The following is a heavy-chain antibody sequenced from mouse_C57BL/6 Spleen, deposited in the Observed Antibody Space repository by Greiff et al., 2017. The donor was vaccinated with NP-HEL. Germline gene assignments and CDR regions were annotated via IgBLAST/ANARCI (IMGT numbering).Heavy chain of an antibody. V-gene: IGHV1-42*01. Sequence: EVQRVESGPELVKPGASVKISCKASGYSFTGYYMNWVKQSPEKSLEWIGEINPSTGGTTYNQKFKAKATLTVDKSSSTAYMQLKSLTSEDSAVYYCARNDYEAFYAMDYWGQGTSVTVSS. D-gene: IGHD2-4*01. CDR1: GYSFTGYY. CDR3: ARNDYEAFYAMDY. CDR2: INPSTGGT. J-gene: IGHJ4*01.